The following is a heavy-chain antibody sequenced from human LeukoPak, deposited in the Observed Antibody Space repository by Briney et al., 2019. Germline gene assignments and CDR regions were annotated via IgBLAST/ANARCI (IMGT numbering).Heavy chain of an antibody. CDR1: GGSISSSSYY. J-gene: IGHJ3*02. CDR3: ARVPYVRNAFDI. V-gene: IGHV4-39*07. D-gene: IGHD3-10*02. CDR2: IYYSGST. Sequence: KPSETLSLTCTVSGGSISSSSYYWGWIRQPPGKGLEWIGSIYYSGSTYSNPSLKSRVTISVDTSKNQFSLKLSSVTAADTAVYYCARVPYVRNAFDIWGQGTMVTVSS.